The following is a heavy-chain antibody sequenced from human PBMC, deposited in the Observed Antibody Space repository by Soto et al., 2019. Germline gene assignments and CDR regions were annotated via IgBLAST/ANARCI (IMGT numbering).Heavy chain of an antibody. V-gene: IGHV1-69*06. CDR3: ARRRAVAAPFDY. J-gene: IGHJ4*02. CDR1: GGTFSSYA. CDR2: LIPIFGTA. D-gene: IGHD6-19*01. Sequence: SVKVSCKASGGTFSSYALRWVRQAPGQGLEGMGGLIPIFGTANYAQKFQGRVTITADKSTRTAYMELSRLRSEDTAVYYCARRRAVAAPFDYWGQGTLVTVSS.